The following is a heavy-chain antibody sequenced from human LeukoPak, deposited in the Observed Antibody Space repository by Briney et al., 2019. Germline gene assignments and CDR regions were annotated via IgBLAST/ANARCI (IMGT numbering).Heavy chain of an antibody. D-gene: IGHD4-17*01. Sequence: GGSLRLSCSASGFIVSDNYMSCVRQAPGEGLEWVSIIFRSGSTYYADSVKCRYIISRDSSKSTLYLQMNSLRVEDTVVYFCARDRVIDGDYYFEYWGQGALVTVSS. CDR1: GFIVSDNY. CDR2: IFRSGST. J-gene: IGHJ4*02. CDR3: ARDRVIDGDYYFEY. V-gene: IGHV3-66*01.